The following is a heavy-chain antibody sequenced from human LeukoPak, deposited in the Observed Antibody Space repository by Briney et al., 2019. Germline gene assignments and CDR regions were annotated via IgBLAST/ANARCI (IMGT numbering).Heavy chain of an antibody. V-gene: IGHV3-48*01. J-gene: IGHJ4*02. Sequence: GGSLRLSCAASGFTFSSYSMNWVRQAPGKGLEWVSYISSSSSTIYYADSVKGRFTASRDNAENSMYLQMNSLRAEDTAVYYCARSAGIVGATDYWGQGTLVTVSS. CDR3: ARSAGIVGATDY. D-gene: IGHD1-26*01. CDR2: ISSSSSTI. CDR1: GFTFSSYS.